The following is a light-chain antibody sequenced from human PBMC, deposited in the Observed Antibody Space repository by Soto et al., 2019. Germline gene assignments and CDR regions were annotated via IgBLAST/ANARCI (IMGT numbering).Light chain of an antibody. CDR3: QQYGSSPPYT. CDR1: QSVSSTY. V-gene: IGKV3-20*01. CDR2: GAS. Sequence: EIVLPQSPGTLSLSPGERATLSCRASQSVSSTYLAWYQQKPGQAPRLLIYGASSRATGIPDRFSGSGSGTYFTLTISRLEPEDFVVYYCQQYGSSPPYTFGQGTKLEIK. J-gene: IGKJ2*01.